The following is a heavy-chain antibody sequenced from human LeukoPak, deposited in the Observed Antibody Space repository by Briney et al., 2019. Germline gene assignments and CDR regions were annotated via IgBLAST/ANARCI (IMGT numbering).Heavy chain of an antibody. CDR1: GLSFGSGR. Sequence: GESLKFSSKSSGLSFGSGRSGGVRQMPGKGLEWMGIIYPRDSDTRYNPFFQGRVTISADKSISTAYLQWSSLKTSDTAILFCASRRGWTGRFDSWVQGTLVTVSS. CDR2: IYPRDSDT. D-gene: IGHD6-19*01. V-gene: IGHV5-51*01. CDR3: ASRRGWTGRFDS. J-gene: IGHJ5*01.